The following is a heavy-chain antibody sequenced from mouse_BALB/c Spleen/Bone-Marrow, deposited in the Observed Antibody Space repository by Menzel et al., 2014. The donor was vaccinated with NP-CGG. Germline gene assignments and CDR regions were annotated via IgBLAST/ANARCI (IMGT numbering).Heavy chain of an antibody. J-gene: IGHJ2*01. CDR3: ARSRRQLGLPFDY. D-gene: IGHD3-2*01. CDR1: GYSITSGYS. V-gene: IGHV3-1*02. CDR2: IHYSGST. Sequence: VQLQQSGPDLVKPSQSLSLTCTVTGYSITSGYSWHWIRQFPGNKLEWMGYIHYSGSTNYNPSLKSRISITRDTSKNQFFLQLNSVTTEDIATYYCARSRRQLGLPFDYWGQGTTLTVSS.